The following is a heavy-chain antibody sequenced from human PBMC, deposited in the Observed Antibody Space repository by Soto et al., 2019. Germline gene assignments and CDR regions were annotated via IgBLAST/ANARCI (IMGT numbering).Heavy chain of an antibody. V-gene: IGHV4-39*01. CDR2: IYYSGST. D-gene: IGHD3-10*01. Sequence: QLQLQESGPGLVKPSETLSLTCTVSGGSISSSSYYWGWIRQPPGKGLEWIGSIYYSGSTYYNPSLKSRVTISVDTSKNQFSLKLSSVTAADTAVYYCARLRRGSSEGHAFDIWGQGTMVTVSS. CDR3: ARLRRGSSEGHAFDI. J-gene: IGHJ3*02. CDR1: GGSISSSSYY.